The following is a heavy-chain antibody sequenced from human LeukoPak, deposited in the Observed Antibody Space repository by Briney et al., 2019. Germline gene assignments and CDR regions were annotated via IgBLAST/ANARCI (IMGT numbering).Heavy chain of an antibody. Sequence: SETLSLTCAVYGGSFSGYYWSWIRQPPGKGLEWIGEINHSGSTNYNPSLKSRVTISVDTSKNQFSLKLSSVTAADTAVYYCARRRYPIAARPTNWFDPWGQGTLVTVSS. CDR3: ARRRYPIAARPTNWFDP. CDR2: INHSGST. D-gene: IGHD6-6*01. V-gene: IGHV4-34*01. J-gene: IGHJ5*02. CDR1: GGSFSGYY.